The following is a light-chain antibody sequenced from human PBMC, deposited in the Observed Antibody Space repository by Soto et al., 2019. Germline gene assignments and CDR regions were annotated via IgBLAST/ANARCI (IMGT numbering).Light chain of an antibody. CDR3: QQYNDWPPIT. CDR1: QSVTTN. J-gene: IGKJ1*01. V-gene: IGKV3-15*01. CDR2: GAS. Sequence: EIVMTQSPATLSVSPGERATLSCRASQSVTTNLACYQQKPGQAPRLLIFGASTRAIGIPATFTGSGSGTDFTLTISSLEPEDFAVYYCQQYNDWPPITFGQGTKVDIK.